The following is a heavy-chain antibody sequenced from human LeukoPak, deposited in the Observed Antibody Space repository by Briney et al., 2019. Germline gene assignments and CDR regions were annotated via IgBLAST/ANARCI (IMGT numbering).Heavy chain of an antibody. Sequence: SETLSLTCIVSGGSISSSIYYWAWVRQPPGKGLEWIGTVFYNGATQYSPSLRSRVTISIDTSTNQFSLKLTSVTAADTALYYCAREPRYDNSDSGAFWGQGTVVTVSS. CDR2: VFYNGAT. D-gene: IGHD3-22*01. V-gene: IGHV4-39*07. J-gene: IGHJ3*01. CDR3: AREPRYDNSDSGAF. CDR1: GGSISSSIYY.